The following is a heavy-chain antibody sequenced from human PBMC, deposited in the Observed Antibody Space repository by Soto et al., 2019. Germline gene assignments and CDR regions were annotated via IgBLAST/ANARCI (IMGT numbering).Heavy chain of an antibody. V-gene: IGHV3-74*01. CDR2: INSDRSST. D-gene: IGHD3-10*01. J-gene: IGHJ4*02. CDR3: AFTMVRGVFDY. Sequence: PGGSLRLSCAASGFTFSNYWMYWVRQAPGKGLVWVSRINSDRSSTSYADSVEGRFTISRDNAKNTLYLQMKSLRAEDTAVYYCAFTMVRGVFDYWGQGTLVTVSS. CDR1: GFTFSNYW.